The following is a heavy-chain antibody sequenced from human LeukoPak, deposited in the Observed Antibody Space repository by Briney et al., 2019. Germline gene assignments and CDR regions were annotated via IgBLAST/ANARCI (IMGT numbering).Heavy chain of an antibody. CDR3: ARDGYNLQYYYCYGMDV. CDR2: TYYRSKWYN. D-gene: IGHD5-24*01. V-gene: IGHV6-1*01. CDR1: GDSVSSNSAA. J-gene: IGHJ6*02. Sequence: SQTLSLTCAISGDSVSSNSAAWNWIRQSPSRGLEWLGRTYYRSKWYNDCAVSVKSRITINPDTSKNQFSLQLNSVTPEDTAVYYCARDGYNLQYYYCYGMDVWGQGTTVTVSS.